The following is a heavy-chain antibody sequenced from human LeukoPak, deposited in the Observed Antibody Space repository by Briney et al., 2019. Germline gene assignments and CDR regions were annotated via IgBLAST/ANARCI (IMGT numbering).Heavy chain of an antibody. CDR3: ARDAGYYYDSSGQRSNDYFDY. V-gene: IGHV3-21*01. Sequence: GGSLRLSCAASGFTFSSYSMNWVRQAPGKGPEWVSSISSSSSYIYYADSVKGRFTISRDNAKNSLYLQMNSLRAEDTAVYYCARDAGYYYDSSGQRSNDYFDYWGQGTLVTVSS. D-gene: IGHD3-22*01. CDR2: ISSSSSYI. CDR1: GFTFSSYS. J-gene: IGHJ4*02.